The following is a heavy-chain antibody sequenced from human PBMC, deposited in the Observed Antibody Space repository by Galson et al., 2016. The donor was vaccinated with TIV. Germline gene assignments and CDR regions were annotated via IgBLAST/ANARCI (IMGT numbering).Heavy chain of an antibody. CDR2: IIPLFGTI. CDR1: GGTFSTYV. Sequence: SCKASGGTFSTYVFNWVRLAPGQGLEWMGGIIPLFGTINYAQKFQGRVTITADESSTTVYMELNSLRSGDTAVCYCASDRNTALDTYHQYYGMDVWGQGTTVTVSS. D-gene: IGHD5-18*01. V-gene: IGHV1-69*01. J-gene: IGHJ6*02. CDR3: ASDRNTALDTYHQYYGMDV.